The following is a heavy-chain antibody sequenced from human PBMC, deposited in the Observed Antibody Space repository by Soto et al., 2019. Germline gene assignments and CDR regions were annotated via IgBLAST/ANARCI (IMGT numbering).Heavy chain of an antibody. J-gene: IGHJ6*02. CDR3: AKPPASQSLSYYYCMDV. D-gene: IGHD4-4*01. CDR1: GFTFSSYA. V-gene: IGHV3-23*01. Sequence: GGSLRLSCAASGFTFSSYAMSWVRQAPGKGLEWVSSISGSGGTTYYADSVKGRFTVSRDNSKNTLFLHMNSLRAEDTAIYYCAKPPASQSLSYYYCMDVRGQGTTVTVSS. CDR2: ISGSGGTT.